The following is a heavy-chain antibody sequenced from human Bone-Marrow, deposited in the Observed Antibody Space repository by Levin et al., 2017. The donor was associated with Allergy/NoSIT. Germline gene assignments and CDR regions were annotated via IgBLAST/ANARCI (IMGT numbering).Heavy chain of an antibody. CDR2: MNPNSGNT. D-gene: IGHD2-2*01. Sequence: GGSLRLSCKASGSTFTSYDINWVRQATGQGLEWMGWMNPNSGNTGYAQKFQGRVTMTRNTSISTAYMELSSLRSEDTAVYYCARGSQVPKYQLLVWHIGGDYDGMDVWGQGTTVTVSS. CDR3: ARGSQVPKYQLLVWHIGGDYDGMDV. J-gene: IGHJ6*02. V-gene: IGHV1-8*01. CDR1: GSTFTSYD.